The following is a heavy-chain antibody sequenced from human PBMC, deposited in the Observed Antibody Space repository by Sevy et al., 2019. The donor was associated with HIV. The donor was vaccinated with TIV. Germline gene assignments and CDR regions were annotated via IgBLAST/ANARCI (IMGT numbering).Heavy chain of an antibody. CDR1: GYTFTGYY. Sequence: ASVKVSCKASGYTFTGYYMHWVRQAPGQGLEWMGWINPNSGGTNYAQKFQGRVTMTRDTSISTAYMELSRLRSDDTAVYYCARALPPDSYGLYFDYWGQGTLVTVSS. V-gene: IGHV1-2*02. CDR2: INPNSGGT. CDR3: ARALPPDSYGLYFDY. D-gene: IGHD5-18*01. J-gene: IGHJ4*02.